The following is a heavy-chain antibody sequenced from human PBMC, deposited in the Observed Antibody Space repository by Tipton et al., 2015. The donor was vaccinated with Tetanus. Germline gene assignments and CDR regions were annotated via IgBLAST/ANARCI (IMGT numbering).Heavy chain of an antibody. J-gene: IGHJ4*02. CDR1: GDSVSGYY. D-gene: IGHD6-13*01. CDR2: VYYTGST. Sequence: TLSLTCTVSGDSVSGYYWSWIRQPPGKGLEWIGYVYYTGSTNHNPSLKSRVTISMDTSKNQFSLKLSSVTAADTAIYYCAREAPAAGHFDSWGRGTLVTVSS. V-gene: IGHV4-59*02. CDR3: AREAPAAGHFDS.